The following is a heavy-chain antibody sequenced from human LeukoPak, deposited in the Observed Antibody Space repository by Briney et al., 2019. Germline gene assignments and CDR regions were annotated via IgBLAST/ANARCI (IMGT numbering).Heavy chain of an antibody. CDR3: ARSPMVRGVIIYYFDY. CDR2: ISSNGGRT. J-gene: IGHJ4*02. V-gene: IGHV3-64*02. CDR1: GFTFSSYA. D-gene: IGHD3-10*01. Sequence: GGSLRLSCAASGFTFSSYAMHWVRQAPGKGLEYVSAISSNGGRTYYADSVKGRFTISRDNSKNTLYLQMGSLRAEDMAVYYCARSPMVRGVIIYYFDYWGQGTLVTVSS.